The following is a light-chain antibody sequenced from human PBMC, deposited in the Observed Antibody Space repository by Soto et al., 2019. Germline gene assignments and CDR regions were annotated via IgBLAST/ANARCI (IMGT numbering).Light chain of an antibody. V-gene: IGLV1-40*01. Sequence: QSVLTQPPSVSGAPGQRVTISCTGSSSNIGAHYDVHWYQQLPGTAPKVLIYGNNNRPSGVPDRFSGSKSGTSASLAISGLQSEDEADYYCAAWDDSLNGYVFGTGTKVTVL. CDR3: AAWDDSLNGYV. CDR1: SSNIGAHYD. J-gene: IGLJ1*01. CDR2: GNN.